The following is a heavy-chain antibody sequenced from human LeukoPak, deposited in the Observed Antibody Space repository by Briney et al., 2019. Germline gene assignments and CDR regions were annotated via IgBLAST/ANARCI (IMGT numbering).Heavy chain of an antibody. CDR2: INTNGDSI. J-gene: IGHJ3*02. D-gene: IGHD1-26*01. CDR3: AIDAWDLPLDSFDI. CDR1: GFTFSTYS. V-gene: IGHV3-48*02. Sequence: GGSLRLSCTASGFTFSTYSMNWVRQAPGKGLEWVSYINTNGDSIYYADSVKGRFSISRDNAKNSLYLQMNSLRDEDTAVYYCAIDAWDLPLDSFDIWGQGTMVTVFS.